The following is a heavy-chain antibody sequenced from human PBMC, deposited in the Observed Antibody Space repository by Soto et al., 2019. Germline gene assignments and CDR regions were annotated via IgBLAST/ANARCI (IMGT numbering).Heavy chain of an antibody. J-gene: IGHJ6*02. Sequence: EVQLLESGGGLVQPGGSLRLSCAASGFTFSSSAISWVRQAPGKGLEWVSAVSANGQGIYYADSVRGRFTISRDNSKNTVFLHMDSLRAEDTAVYYCASLGVGDWANYYYYYGMDVWGQGTTVTVSS. V-gene: IGHV3-23*01. D-gene: IGHD2-21*02. CDR2: VSANGQGI. CDR3: ASLGVGDWANYYYYYGMDV. CDR1: GFTFSSSA.